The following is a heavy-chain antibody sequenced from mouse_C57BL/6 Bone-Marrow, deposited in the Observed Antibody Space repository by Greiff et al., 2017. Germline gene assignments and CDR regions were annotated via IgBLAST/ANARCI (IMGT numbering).Heavy chain of an antibody. CDR1: GFTFSDYG. V-gene: IGHV5-17*01. D-gene: IGHD1-1*01. CDR3: ARENYYGSSYKKKSYYFDY. CDR2: ISSGSSTI. J-gene: IGHJ2*01. Sequence: EVMLVESGGGLVKPGGSLKLSCAASGFTFSDYGMHWVRQAPEKGLEWVAYISSGSSTIYYADTVKGRFTISRDNAKNTLFLQMTSLRSEYTAMYYCARENYYGSSYKKKSYYFDYWGQGTTLTVSS.